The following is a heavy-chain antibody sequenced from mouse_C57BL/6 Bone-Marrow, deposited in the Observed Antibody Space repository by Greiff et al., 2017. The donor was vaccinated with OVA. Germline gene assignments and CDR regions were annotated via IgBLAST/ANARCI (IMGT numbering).Heavy chain of an antibody. Sequence: EVQGVESGGGLVKPGGSLKLSCAASGFTFSSYAMSWVRQTPEKRLEWVATISDGGSYTYYPDNVKGRFTISRDNAKNNLYLQMSHLKSEDTAMYYCARDLDYYGSSPYYAMDYWGQGTSVTVSS. D-gene: IGHD1-1*01. CDR1: GFTFSSYA. CDR3: ARDLDYYGSSPYYAMDY. CDR2: ISDGGSYT. J-gene: IGHJ4*01. V-gene: IGHV5-4*01.